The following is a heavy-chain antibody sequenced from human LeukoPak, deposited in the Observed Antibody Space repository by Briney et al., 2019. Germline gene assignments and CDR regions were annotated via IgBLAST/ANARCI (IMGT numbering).Heavy chain of an antibody. Sequence: GGSLRLSCAVSGFIFSTYSMNWVRQAPGKGLEWVSSISSSSSYIYYADSVKGRFTISRDNSKNTLYLQMNSLRAEDTAVYYCARESLRYSSSWPIDYWGQGTLVTVSS. J-gene: IGHJ4*02. D-gene: IGHD6-13*01. CDR2: ISSSSSYI. CDR1: GFIFSTYS. CDR3: ARESLRYSSSWPIDY. V-gene: IGHV3-21*01.